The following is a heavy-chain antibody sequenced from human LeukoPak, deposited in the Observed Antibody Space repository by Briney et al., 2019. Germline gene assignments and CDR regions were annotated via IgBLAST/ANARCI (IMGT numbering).Heavy chain of an antibody. V-gene: IGHV4-39*07. Sequence: SETLSLTCIVSGGSISSTTYYWGWIRQPPGKGLEWIGEINHSGSTNYNPSLKSRVTISVDTSKNQFSLKLSSVTAADTAVYYCARGSTYYDFWSGHHNWFDPWGQGTLVTVSS. CDR3: ARGSTYYDFWSGHHNWFDP. J-gene: IGHJ5*02. CDR2: INHSGST. CDR1: GGSISSTTYY. D-gene: IGHD3-3*01.